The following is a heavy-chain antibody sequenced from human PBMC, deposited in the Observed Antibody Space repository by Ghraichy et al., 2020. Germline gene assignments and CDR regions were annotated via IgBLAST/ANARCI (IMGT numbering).Heavy chain of an antibody. Sequence: LRLSCTVSGGSISSGGYYWSWMRQHTGKGLEWIGYIYYSGSTYYNPSLKSRVTISVDTSKNQFSLKLSSVTAADTAVYYCARVEDSSGYYYGRAFDIWGQGTMVTVSS. CDR3: ARVEDSSGYYYGRAFDI. D-gene: IGHD3-22*01. J-gene: IGHJ3*02. V-gene: IGHV4-31*03. CDR1: GGSISSGGYY. CDR2: IYYSGST.